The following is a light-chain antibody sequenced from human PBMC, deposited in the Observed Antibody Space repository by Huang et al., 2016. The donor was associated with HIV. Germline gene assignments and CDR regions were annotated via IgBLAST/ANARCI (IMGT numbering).Light chain of an antibody. J-gene: IGKJ2*01. CDR3: QQSFSTPRT. CDR1: QGISGY. Sequence: DIQMTQSPSSLSASVGDRVTITCRPSQGISGYLNWYQQKPGKAPKLLIYAASILQSGVPSRFRGSGSGTDFTLTITSLQPEDFATYYCQQSFSTPRTFGQGTKLGIK. CDR2: AAS. V-gene: IGKV1-39*01.